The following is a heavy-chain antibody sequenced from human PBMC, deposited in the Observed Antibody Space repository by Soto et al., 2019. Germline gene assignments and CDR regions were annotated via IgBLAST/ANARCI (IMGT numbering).Heavy chain of an antibody. Sequence: GGSLRLSCAASGFTFSSYSMNWVRRAPGKGLEWVSAISGSGGSTYYADSVKGRFTISRDNSKNTLYLQMNSLRAEDTAVYYCAKSSSSWYFDYWGQGTLVTVSS. CDR3: AKSSSSWYFDY. J-gene: IGHJ4*02. CDR1: GFTFSSYS. D-gene: IGHD6-13*01. CDR2: ISGSGGST. V-gene: IGHV3-23*01.